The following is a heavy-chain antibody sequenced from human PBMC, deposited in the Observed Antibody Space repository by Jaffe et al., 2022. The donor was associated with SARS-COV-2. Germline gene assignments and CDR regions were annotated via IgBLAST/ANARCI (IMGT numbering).Heavy chain of an antibody. CDR2: IIPIFGTA. J-gene: IGHJ6*03. Sequence: QVQLVQSGAEVKKPGSSVKVSCKASGGTFSSYAISWVRQAPGQGLEWMGGIIPIFGTANYAQKFQGRVTITADESTSTAYMELSSLRSEDTAVYYCAREYYYGSGSYEGALYYYMDVWGKGTTVTVSS. V-gene: IGHV1-69*01. CDR1: GGTFSSYA. D-gene: IGHD3-10*01. CDR3: AREYYYGSGSYEGALYYYMDV.